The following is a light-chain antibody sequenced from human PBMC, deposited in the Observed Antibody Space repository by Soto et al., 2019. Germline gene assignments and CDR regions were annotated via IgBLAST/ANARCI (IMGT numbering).Light chain of an antibody. CDR3: CSYAGSSLLV. J-gene: IGLJ2*01. CDR1: SSDVGSYNL. V-gene: IGLV2-23*01. CDR2: EGS. Sequence: QSALTQPASVSGSPGQSITISCTGTSSDVGSYNLVSWYQQHPGKAPKLMIYEGSKRPSGVSNRFSGSKSGNTASLTISVLQAEDEADYYCCSYAGSSLLVFGGGTKLTVL.